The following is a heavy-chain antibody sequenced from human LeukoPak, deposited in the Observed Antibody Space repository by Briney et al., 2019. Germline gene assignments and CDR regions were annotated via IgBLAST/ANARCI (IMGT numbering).Heavy chain of an antibody. CDR1: GFTFSSYA. V-gene: IGHV3-23*01. D-gene: IGHD3-9*01. CDR2: ISGSGGST. Sequence: GGSLRRSCAASGFTFSSYAMSWVRQAPGKGLEWVSAISGSGGSTYYADSVKGRFTISRDNSKNTLYLQMNSLRAEDTAVYYCARPHGDILTGEDAFDIWGQGTMVTVSS. J-gene: IGHJ3*02. CDR3: ARPHGDILTGEDAFDI.